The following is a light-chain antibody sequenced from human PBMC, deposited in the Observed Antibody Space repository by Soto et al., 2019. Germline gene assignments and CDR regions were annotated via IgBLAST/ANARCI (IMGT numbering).Light chain of an antibody. CDR1: SGHSSYA. V-gene: IGLV4-69*01. Sequence: QPVLTQSPSASASLGASVKLTCTLSSGHSSYAIAWHQQRPEKGPRYLMKLNSDGSHSKGDGIPDRFSGSSSGAGRYLTISSLQSEDEADYYCQTWVTGIQVFGGGTQLTVL. CDR3: QTWVTGIQV. CDR2: LNSDGSH. J-gene: IGLJ2*01.